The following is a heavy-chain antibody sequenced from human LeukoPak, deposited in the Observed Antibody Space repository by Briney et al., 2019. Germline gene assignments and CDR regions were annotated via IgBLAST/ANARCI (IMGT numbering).Heavy chain of an antibody. CDR3: ARVPSTSIAARPRDY. Sequence: ASVKVSCKASGYTFTSYGISWVRQAPGQGLEWMGWISAYNGNTNYARKLQGRVTMTTDTSTSTAYMELRSLRSDDTAVYYCARVPSTSIAARPRDYWGQGTLVTVSS. D-gene: IGHD6-6*01. J-gene: IGHJ4*02. V-gene: IGHV1-18*01. CDR1: GYTFTSYG. CDR2: ISAYNGNT.